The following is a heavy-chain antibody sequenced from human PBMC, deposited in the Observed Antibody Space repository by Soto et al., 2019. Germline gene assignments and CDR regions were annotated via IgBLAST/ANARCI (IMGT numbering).Heavy chain of an antibody. Sequence: QVQLQESGPGLVKPSETLSLTCTVSGASISGYYWSWIRKSAGKGLEWIGRIYDTGTTDYNPSLKSRVKMSVDTAKKQFDLKLTSVTASDTAVYYCVRDGTKTLRDWFDPWGQGISVTVSS. V-gene: IGHV4-4*07. CDR2: IYDTGTT. CDR1: GASISGYY. J-gene: IGHJ5*02. CDR3: VRDGTKTLRDWFDP. D-gene: IGHD1-1*01.